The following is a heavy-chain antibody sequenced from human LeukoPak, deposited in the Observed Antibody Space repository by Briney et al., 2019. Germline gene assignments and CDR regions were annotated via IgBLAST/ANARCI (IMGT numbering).Heavy chain of an antibody. CDR2: IYYSGST. CDR1: GGSISSYY. J-gene: IGHJ4*02. CDR3: ARYISGTSQVFDY. Sequence: PSETLSLTCTVSGGSISSYYWSWIRQPPGKGLEWIGYIYYSGSTNYNPSFKSRVTISVDTSKNQFSLKLISVTAADTAVYYCARYISGTSQVFDYWGQGTLVTVSS. V-gene: IGHV4-59*01. D-gene: IGHD1-20*01.